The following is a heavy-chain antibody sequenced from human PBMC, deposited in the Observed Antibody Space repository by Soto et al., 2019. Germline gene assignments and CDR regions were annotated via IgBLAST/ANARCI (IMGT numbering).Heavy chain of an antibody. J-gene: IGHJ4*02. CDR1: GFTFTTYH. Sequence: QVQLMQSGVEVKKPGASVTVSCEASGFTFTTYHVHWVRQAPGQGLEWMGILKSTGEAMIYAQNFRGRLIMTKDTSTTTAYMELSSLRSEDTAVYFCAREMPRSYNFDFWGQGTLVTVSS. D-gene: IGHD1-26*01. V-gene: IGHV1-46*01. CDR2: LKSTGEAM. CDR3: AREMPRSYNFDF.